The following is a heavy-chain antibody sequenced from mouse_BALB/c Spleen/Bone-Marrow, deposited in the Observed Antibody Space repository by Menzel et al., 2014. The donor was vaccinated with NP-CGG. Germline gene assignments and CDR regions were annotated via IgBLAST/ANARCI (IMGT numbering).Heavy chain of an antibody. CDR2: INPGSSTI. J-gene: IGHJ2*01. D-gene: IGHD1-2*01. V-gene: IGHV4-2*02. CDR3: ARLSYYGLTDY. CDR1: GFDFGRYW. Sequence: EVQLVESGGGLVQPGGSLNLACVASGFDFGRYWMSWARQAPGKGLEWIGEINPGSSTINYSPSLKDKFIISRDNAKNTLYLQMSKVRSEDTALYYCARLSYYGLTDYWGQGTTLTVSS.